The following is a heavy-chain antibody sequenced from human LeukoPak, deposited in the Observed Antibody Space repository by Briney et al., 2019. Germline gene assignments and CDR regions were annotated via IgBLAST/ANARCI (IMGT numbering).Heavy chain of an antibody. J-gene: IGHJ3*02. CDR2: ISGSGGST. Sequence: GGSLRLSCAASGFTFSSYAMSWVRQAPGKGLEWVSGISGSGGSTDYADSVKGRFTISRDNSKNTLYLQMNSLRAEDTAVYYCAKDVVVVPAGRSNAFDIWGQGTVVTVSS. V-gene: IGHV3-23*01. CDR3: AKDVVVVPAGRSNAFDI. D-gene: IGHD2-2*01. CDR1: GFTFSSYA.